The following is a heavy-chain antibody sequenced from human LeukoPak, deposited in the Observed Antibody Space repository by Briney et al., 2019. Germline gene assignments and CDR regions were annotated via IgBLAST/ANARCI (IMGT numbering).Heavy chain of an antibody. CDR3: ARDQAPTITMACFDI. Sequence: PGGSQRLSCAASGFTFSSYAMHWVRQAPGKGLEYVSAISSIGGSTYYANSVKGRFTISRDNSKNTLYLQMGSLRAEDMAVYYCARDQAPTITMACFDIWGQGTMVTVSS. D-gene: IGHD3-10*01. V-gene: IGHV3-64*01. CDR1: GFTFSSYA. J-gene: IGHJ3*02. CDR2: ISSIGGST.